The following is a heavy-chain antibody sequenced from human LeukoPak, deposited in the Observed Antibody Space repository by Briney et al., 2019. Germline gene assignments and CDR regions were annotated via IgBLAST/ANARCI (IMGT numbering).Heavy chain of an antibody. CDR1: GGSTSSYY. CDR3: ASAQPDCSGGSCYLGGFDY. Sequence: NPSETLSLTCTVSGGSTSSYYWSWIRQPPGKGLEWIGYIYYSGSTNYNPSLKSRVTISVDTSKNQFSLKLSSVTAADTAVYYCASAQPDCSGGSCYLGGFDYWGQGTLVTVSS. CDR2: IYYSGST. V-gene: IGHV4-59*01. J-gene: IGHJ4*02. D-gene: IGHD2-15*01.